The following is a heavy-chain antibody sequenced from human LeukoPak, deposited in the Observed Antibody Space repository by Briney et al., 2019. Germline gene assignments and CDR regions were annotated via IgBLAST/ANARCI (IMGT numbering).Heavy chain of an antibody. Sequence: SETLSLTCTISGGSISSSSYYWGWIRQPPGKGLEWIGSIYYSGSTYYNPSLKSRVTISVDTSKNQFSLKLSSVTAADTAVYYCARHDSSGYYPHYFDYWGQGTLVTVSS. CDR2: IYYSGST. CDR1: GGSISSSSYY. J-gene: IGHJ4*02. V-gene: IGHV4-39*01. CDR3: ARHDSSGYYPHYFDY. D-gene: IGHD3-22*01.